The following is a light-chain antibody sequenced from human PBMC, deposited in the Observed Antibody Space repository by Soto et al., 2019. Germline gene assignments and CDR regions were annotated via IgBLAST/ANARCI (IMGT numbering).Light chain of an antibody. CDR3: QQYGNSPGT. CDR1: HSVSGNF. Sequence: EIVLTQSPGTLSLSPGERATLSCRASHSVSGNFLAWYQQRPGQAPRLLIYGASSRAADIPDRFSGSGSGTDFTLTISRLAPEDFAVYFCQQYGNSPGTFGQGTKLEIK. J-gene: IGKJ2*01. CDR2: GAS. V-gene: IGKV3-20*01.